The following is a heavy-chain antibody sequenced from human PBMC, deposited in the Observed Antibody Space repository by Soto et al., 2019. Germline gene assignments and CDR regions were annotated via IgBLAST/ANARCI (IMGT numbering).Heavy chain of an antibody. J-gene: IGHJ6*02. CDR2: IIPMFGTT. Sequence: QVQLLQSGAEVKKPGSSVKVSCMTSAGTFSSYATSWVRQAPGQGLEWMGGIIPMFGTTNYSQNFQGRVTITADETTGIAYMELHSMRSEDTAVYYCARTRIAAAYNHYYYYGMDSWGLGTTVTVSS. V-gene: IGHV1-69*12. CDR1: AGTFSSYA. D-gene: IGHD6-13*01. CDR3: ARTRIAAAYNHYYYYGMDS.